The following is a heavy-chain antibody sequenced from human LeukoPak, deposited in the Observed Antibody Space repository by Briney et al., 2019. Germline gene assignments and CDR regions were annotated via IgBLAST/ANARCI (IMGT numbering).Heavy chain of an antibody. Sequence: SETLSLTCAVYGGSFSGYSWSWIRQPPGKGLEWIGEISHSGGTNFNPSLKSRVTISIDTSKNQFSLKLRSVTAADTAVYYCARDRRAVAGTRVYFDYWGQGTLVTVSS. CDR1: GGSFSGYS. D-gene: IGHD6-19*01. J-gene: IGHJ4*02. CDR3: ARDRRAVAGTRVYFDY. CDR2: ISHSGGT. V-gene: IGHV4-34*01.